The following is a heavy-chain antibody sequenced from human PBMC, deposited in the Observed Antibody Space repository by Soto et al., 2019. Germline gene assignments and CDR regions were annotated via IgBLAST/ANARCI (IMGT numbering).Heavy chain of an antibody. CDR3: ARGRSGFGSSWIGINWFDP. J-gene: IGHJ5*02. D-gene: IGHD6-13*01. CDR1: GYTFTSYD. Sequence: SVKVSCKASGYTFTSYDINWVRQATGQGLEWMGWMNPNSGNTGYAQKFQGRVTMTRNTSISTAYMELSSLRSEDTAVYYCARGRSGFGSSWIGINWFDPWGQGTLVTVSS. CDR2: MNPNSGNT. V-gene: IGHV1-8*01.